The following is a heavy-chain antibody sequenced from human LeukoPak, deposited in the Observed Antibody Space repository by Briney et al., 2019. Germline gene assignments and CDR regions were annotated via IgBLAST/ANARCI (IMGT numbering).Heavy chain of an antibody. J-gene: IGHJ4*02. V-gene: IGHV1-18*01. CDR1: GYTFTSYG. D-gene: IGHD3-10*01. CDR3: ARCAGGFGELSIDY. CDR2: ISAYNGNT. Sequence: GASVKVSCKASGYTFTSYGISWVRQAPGQGLEWMGWISAYNGNTNYAQKLQGRVTMTTDTSTSTAYMELSSLRSEDTAVYYCARCAGGFGELSIDYWGQGTLVTVSS.